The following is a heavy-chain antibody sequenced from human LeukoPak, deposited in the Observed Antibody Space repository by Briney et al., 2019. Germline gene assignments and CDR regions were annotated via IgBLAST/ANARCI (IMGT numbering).Heavy chain of an antibody. V-gene: IGHV3-73*01. CDR2: IRSRANRYAA. D-gene: IGHD3-16*01. Sequence: GGSLRLSCAASGFTFDDSAVHWVRQASGKGLEWVGRIRSRANRYAAAYAASVKGRFTLSRDDSKNTAYLQMNSLTTEDTAVYYCTREQVMGDFDYWGQGTLVTVSS. CDR3: TREQVMGDFDY. CDR1: GFTFDDSA. J-gene: IGHJ4*02.